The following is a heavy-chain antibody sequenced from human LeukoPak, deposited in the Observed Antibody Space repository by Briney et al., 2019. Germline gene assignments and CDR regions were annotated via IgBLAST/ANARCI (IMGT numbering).Heavy chain of an antibody. CDR2: IYYSGST. Sequence: SETLSPTCTVSGGSISSSSYCWGWIRQPPGKGLEWIGSIYYSGSTYYNPSLKSRVTISVDTSKNQFSLKLSSVTAADTAVYYCARDVTSPGSYDSSGYNAFDIWGQGTMVTVSS. J-gene: IGHJ3*02. CDR1: GGSISSSSYC. CDR3: ARDVTSPGSYDSSGYNAFDI. V-gene: IGHV4-39*07. D-gene: IGHD3-22*01.